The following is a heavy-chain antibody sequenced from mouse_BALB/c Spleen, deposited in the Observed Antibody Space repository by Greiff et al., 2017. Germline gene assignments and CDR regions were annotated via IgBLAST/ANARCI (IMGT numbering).Heavy chain of an antibody. CDR3: AREPYGSREVFAY. CDR1: GFTFSSYA. D-gene: IGHD1-1*01. Sequence: EVHLVESGGGLVKPGGSLKLSCAASGFTFSSYAMSWVRQTPEKRLEWVASISSGGSTYYPDSVKGRFTISRDNARNILYLQMSSLRSEDTAMYYCAREPYGSREVFAYWGQGTLVTVSA. J-gene: IGHJ3*01. CDR2: ISSGGST. V-gene: IGHV5-6-5*01.